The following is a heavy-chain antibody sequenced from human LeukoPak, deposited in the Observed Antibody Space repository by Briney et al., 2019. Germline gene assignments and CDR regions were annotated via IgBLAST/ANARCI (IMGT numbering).Heavy chain of an antibody. CDR1: RYSFTSYS. CDR3: ERGLGEFRFDY. CDR2: IYPDYSNT. V-gene: IGHV5-51*01. Sequence: ESLKISGKGSRYSFTSYSIGGVRHMPGKGLEWMGIIYPDYSNTRYSPSGQGHVTISADKSISTAYLQWSSLKASDTAMYYCERGLGEFRFDYWGQGSLVTV. J-gene: IGHJ4*02. D-gene: IGHD3-16*01.